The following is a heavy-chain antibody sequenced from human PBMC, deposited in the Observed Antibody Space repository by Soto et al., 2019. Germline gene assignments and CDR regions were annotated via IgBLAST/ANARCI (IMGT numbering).Heavy chain of an antibody. CDR3: ARDRIGYCSGGSCNWFEP. V-gene: IGHV1-69*13. CDR2: IIPIFGTA. J-gene: IGHJ5*02. Sequence: SVKVSCKASGCTFSSYAISWVGQAAGQGLEWMGGIIPIFGTANYAQKFQGRVTVTADESTSTAYMELSSLRSEDTAVYYCARDRIGYCSGGSCNWFEPWGQGTLVIVSS. CDR1: GCTFSSYA. D-gene: IGHD2-15*01.